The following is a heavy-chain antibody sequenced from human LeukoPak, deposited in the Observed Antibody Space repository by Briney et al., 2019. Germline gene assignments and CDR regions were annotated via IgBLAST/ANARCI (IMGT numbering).Heavy chain of an antibody. D-gene: IGHD5-12*01. CDR2: IYTSGST. CDR3: ARGRVDIAPQEAFDI. J-gene: IGHJ3*02. V-gene: IGHV4-4*07. CDR1: GGSISSYY. Sequence: SETLYLTCTVSGGSISSYYWSWIRQPAGKGLEWIGRIYTSGSTNYNPSLKSRVTMSVDTSKNQFSLKLSSVTAADTAVYYCARGRVDIAPQEAFDIWGQGTMVTVSS.